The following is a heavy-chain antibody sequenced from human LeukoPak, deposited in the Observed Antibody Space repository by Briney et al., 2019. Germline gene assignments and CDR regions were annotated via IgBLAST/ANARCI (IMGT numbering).Heavy chain of an antibody. V-gene: IGHV3-23*01. D-gene: IGHD5-24*01. CDR1: GFTFSSYA. CDR2: ISGSGGST. Sequence: PGGSLRLYCAASGFTFSSYAMSWVRQAPGKGLEWVSAISGSGGSTYYADSVKGRFTISRDNSKNTLYLQMNSLRAEDTAVYYCANAGGDGYNPVWYFDYWGQGTLVTVSS. J-gene: IGHJ4*02. CDR3: ANAGGDGYNPVWYFDY.